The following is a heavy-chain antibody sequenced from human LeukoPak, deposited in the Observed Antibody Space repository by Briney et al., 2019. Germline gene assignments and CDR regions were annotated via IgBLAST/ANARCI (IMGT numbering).Heavy chain of an antibody. CDR1: GYTFTSYG. D-gene: IGHD1-26*01. V-gene: IGHV1-18*01. CDR2: ISAYNGNT. CDR3: ARRRELLSDAFDI. Sequence: ASVKVSCKASGYTFTSYGISGVRQAPGRGLEWMGWISAYNGNTNYAQKLQGRVTMTTDTSTSTAYMELRSLRSDDTAVYYCARRRELLSDAFDIWGQGTMVTVSS. J-gene: IGHJ3*02.